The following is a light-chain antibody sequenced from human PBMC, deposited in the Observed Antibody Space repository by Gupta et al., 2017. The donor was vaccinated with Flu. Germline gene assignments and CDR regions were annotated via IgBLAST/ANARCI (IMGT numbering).Light chain of an antibody. CDR2: KAS. Sequence: DVQMTQSPSTLSASVGDRVTITCRASHSISIWLAWYQQKPGKAPKLLISKASTLESGVPSRFSGSGSGTEFTLTISSRQPEDFATYYCQEYNNYSLTFGQGTRLDIK. V-gene: IGKV1-5*03. CDR1: HSISIW. J-gene: IGKJ5*01. CDR3: QEYNNYSLT.